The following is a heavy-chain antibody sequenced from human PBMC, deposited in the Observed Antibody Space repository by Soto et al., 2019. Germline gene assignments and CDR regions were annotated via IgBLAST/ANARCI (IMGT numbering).Heavy chain of an antibody. Sequence: LSLPCTVSGGSTNSRSDYWGGIRQPPGKGLEWIGSVYYSGSTHDNPSLQSRVTISVDTSRNQFSLNLISVTAADTAVYFCARQPRGPGYGERGLYFDYWGQGTLVTVSS. CDR1: GGSTNSRSDY. J-gene: IGHJ4*02. CDR2: VYYSGST. CDR3: ARQPRGPGYGERGLYFDY. V-gene: IGHV4-39*01. D-gene: IGHD3-16*01.